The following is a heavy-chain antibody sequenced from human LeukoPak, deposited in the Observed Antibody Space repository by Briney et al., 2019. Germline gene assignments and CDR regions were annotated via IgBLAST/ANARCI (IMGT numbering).Heavy chain of an antibody. V-gene: IGHV3-23*01. Sequence: GGSLRLSCAASGFTFSSYDMSWVRQAPGKGLEWVSVISGSGGSTYYADSVKGRFTISRDNSKNTLYLQMNSLRAEDTAVYYCARVYFDSSGYPTTDYFDYWGQGTLVTVSS. J-gene: IGHJ4*02. CDR1: GFTFSSYD. CDR2: ISGSGGST. D-gene: IGHD3-22*01. CDR3: ARVYFDSSGYPTTDYFDY.